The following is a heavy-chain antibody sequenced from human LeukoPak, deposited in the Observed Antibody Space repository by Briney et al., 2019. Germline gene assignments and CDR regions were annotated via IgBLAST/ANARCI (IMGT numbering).Heavy chain of an antibody. Sequence: PSETLSLTCTVSGYSISSGYYWGWIRQPPGKGLEWIGSIYHSGSTYYNPSPKSRVTISVDTSKNQFSLKLSSVTAADTAIYYCARASWISTADAVCWGQGTQVTVSS. D-gene: IGHD2-2*03. V-gene: IGHV4-38-2*02. CDR3: ARASWISTADAVC. CDR2: IYHSGST. J-gene: IGHJ4*02. CDR1: GYSISSGYY.